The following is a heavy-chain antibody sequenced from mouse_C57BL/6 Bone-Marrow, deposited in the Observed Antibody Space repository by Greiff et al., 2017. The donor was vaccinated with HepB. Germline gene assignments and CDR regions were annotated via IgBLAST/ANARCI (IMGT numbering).Heavy chain of an antibody. CDR1: GYTFTDYY. D-gene: IGHD2-4*01. V-gene: IGHV1-77*01. J-gene: IGHJ3*01. CDR2: IGPGSGST. CDR3: TYDYDPWFAY. Sequence: VQLQQSDAELVKPGASVKISCKASGYTFTDYYINWVKQRPGQGLEWIGKIGPGSGSTYYNEKFKGKATLTADKSSSTAYMQLSSLTSEDSAVYFCTYDYDPWFAYWGQGTLVTVSA.